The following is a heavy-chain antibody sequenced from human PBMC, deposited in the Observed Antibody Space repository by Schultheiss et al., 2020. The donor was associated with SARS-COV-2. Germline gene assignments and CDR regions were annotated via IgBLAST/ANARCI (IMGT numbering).Heavy chain of an antibody. CDR2: ISGSGGST. Sequence: GGSLRLSCAASGFTVSSNYMSWVRQAPGKGLEWVSAISGSGGSTYYADSVKGRFTISRDNSKNTLYLQMNSLRAEDTAVYYCARAVAGTHYFDYWGQGTLVTVSS. CDR1: GFTVSSNY. V-gene: IGHV3-23*01. CDR3: ARAVAGTHYFDY. D-gene: IGHD6-19*01. J-gene: IGHJ4*02.